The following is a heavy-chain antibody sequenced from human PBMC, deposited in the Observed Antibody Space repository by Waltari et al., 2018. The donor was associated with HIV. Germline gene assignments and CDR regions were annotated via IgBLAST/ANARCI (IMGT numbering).Heavy chain of an antibody. D-gene: IGHD2-8*01. V-gene: IGHV3-9*01. Sequence: EVHLVESGGGLVQPGGSLRRPCAASGCIFDVYGMHWVRQAPGKGLEWISGISWDSGRIGYADSVRGRFTISRDNAKNFVYLQMNSLRGDDTAFYYCARGPLYDWFDPWGQGTLVTVSS. CDR2: ISWDSGRI. CDR3: ARGPLYDWFDP. J-gene: IGHJ5*02. CDR1: GCIFDVYG.